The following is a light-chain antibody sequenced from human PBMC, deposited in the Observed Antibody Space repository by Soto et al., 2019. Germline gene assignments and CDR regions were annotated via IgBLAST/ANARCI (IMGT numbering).Light chain of an antibody. Sequence: QSVLTQPASVSGSPGQSITISCTGTSSDVGGYNYVSWYQQHPGKAPKLMIYEVSNRPSGVSNRFSGSKSGNTASLTISGLPAEDEDDYYCSSYTSSSTWVFGGGTKLTVL. J-gene: IGLJ3*02. V-gene: IGLV2-14*01. CDR3: SSYTSSSTWV. CDR2: EVS. CDR1: SSDVGGYNY.